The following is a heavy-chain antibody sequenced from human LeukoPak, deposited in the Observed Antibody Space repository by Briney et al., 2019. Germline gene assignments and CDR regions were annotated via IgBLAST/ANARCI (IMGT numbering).Heavy chain of an antibody. CDR2: MNPNSGNT. J-gene: IGHJ6*03. D-gene: IGHD3-3*01. CDR1: GYTFTSYD. Sequence: ASVKVSCKASGYTFTSYDINWVRQATGQGLEWMGWMNPNSGNTGYAQKFQGRVTMTRNTSISTAYMELSSLRSEDTAVYYCARGPMYYDFWSGYRYYYYYYYMDVWGQGTTVTVSS. V-gene: IGHV1-8*01. CDR3: ARGPMYYDFWSGYRYYYYYYYMDV.